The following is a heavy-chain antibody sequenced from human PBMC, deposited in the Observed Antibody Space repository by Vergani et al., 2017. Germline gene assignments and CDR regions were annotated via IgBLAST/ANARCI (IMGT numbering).Heavy chain of an antibody. D-gene: IGHD1-26*01. CDR1: GYTFGHFY. J-gene: IGHJ6*02. V-gene: IGHV3-30*02. Sequence: QEQLLQSGGGVVQPGGSLRLSCIGSGYTFGHFYMHWVRQAPGKGLAWVAFIRYDGSNPQYIDSVKGRFTISRDNSKDTLFLQMNGLSPEDTGTYFCAKKGGSLYYYGVDVWGQGTTIPVSS. CDR2: IRYDGSNP. CDR3: AKKGGSLYYYGVDV.